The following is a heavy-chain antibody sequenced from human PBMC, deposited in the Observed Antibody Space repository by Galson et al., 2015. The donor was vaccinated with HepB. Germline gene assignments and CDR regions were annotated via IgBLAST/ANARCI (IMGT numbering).Heavy chain of an antibody. D-gene: IGHD6-13*01. CDR1: GGSVSSGGYF. Sequence: TLSLTCSVSGGSVSSGGYFWSWIRQHPGKGLEWIGYISYSGSTYYNPSLKSRVTISVDTSKNQFSLKLSSVTAADTAVYYWARGGDSSAWSGEGRWVDPWGQGTLVTVSS. CDR3: ARGGDSSAWSGEGRWVDP. CDR2: ISYSGST. V-gene: IGHV4-31*03. J-gene: IGHJ5*02.